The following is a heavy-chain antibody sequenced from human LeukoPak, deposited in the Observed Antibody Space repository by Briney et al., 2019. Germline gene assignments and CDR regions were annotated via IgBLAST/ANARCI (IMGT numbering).Heavy chain of an antibody. J-gene: IGHJ6*03. CDR2: IYYSGNT. D-gene: IGHD3-10*01. CDR1: GGSISNKY. V-gene: IGHV4-59*01. CDR3: ARDWGVGCRPGYMDV. Sequence: TASETLSITCTVSGGSISNKYWSWIRQPPGKGLEWIGYIYYSGNTNYNPSLKSRVTILVDTSKNQVSLKLSSVTAADTAVYFCARDWGVGCRPGYMDVWGKGTTVTVSS.